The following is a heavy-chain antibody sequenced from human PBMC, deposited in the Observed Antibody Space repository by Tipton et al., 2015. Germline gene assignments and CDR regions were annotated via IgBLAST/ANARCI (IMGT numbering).Heavy chain of an antibody. CDR2: IYYSGST. V-gene: IGHV4-39*01. Sequence: LRLSCTVSGGSISSRNYYWGWIRQPPGMGLEWIGTIYYSGSTFYNPSLKSRVTISVDTSKHQFSLKRSSVTAADTAVYYCARRIAAAHADYWGQGTLVTVSS. CDR3: ARRIAAAHADY. CDR1: GGSISSRNYY. D-gene: IGHD6-13*01. J-gene: IGHJ4*02.